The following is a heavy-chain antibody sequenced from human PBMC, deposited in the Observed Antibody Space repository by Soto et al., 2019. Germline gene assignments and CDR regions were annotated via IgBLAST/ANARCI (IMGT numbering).Heavy chain of an antibody. CDR2: IYYSGST. Sequence: PSETLSLTCTVSGGSIGSSSYYWGWIRQPPGKGLEWIGSIYYSGSTYYNPSLKSRVTISVDTSKNQFSLKLSSVTAADTAVYYCARVVQKLVKFHWCEPWGQGTIVTVS. V-gene: IGHV4-39*01. D-gene: IGHD6-13*01. CDR3: ARVVQKLVKFHWCEP. CDR1: GGSIGSSSYY. J-gene: IGHJ5*02.